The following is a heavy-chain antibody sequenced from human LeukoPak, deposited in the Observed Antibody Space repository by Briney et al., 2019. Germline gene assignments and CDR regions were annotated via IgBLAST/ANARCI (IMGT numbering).Heavy chain of an antibody. CDR3: ARSLRVRGVPDYMDV. J-gene: IGHJ6*03. CDR1: GFTVSSNY. Sequence: PGGSLRLSCAASGFTVSSNYMTWVRQAPGKGLEWVSVTHKNAITYYADTVKGRFTISRDNSKNMLYLQMNSLRAEDTAVYYCARSLRVRGVPDYMDVWGKGTTVIISS. V-gene: IGHV3-53*01. CDR2: THKNAIT. D-gene: IGHD3-10*02.